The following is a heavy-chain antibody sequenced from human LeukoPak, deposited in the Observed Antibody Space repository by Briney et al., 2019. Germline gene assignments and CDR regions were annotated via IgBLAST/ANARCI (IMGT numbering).Heavy chain of an antibody. Sequence: PGGSLRLSCAASGFTFSDYYMSWIRQAPGKGLEWVSYIGSSGSTIYYADSVKGRFTISRDNAKNSLYLRVNSLRAEDTAVYYCARDRYVGATTAGDSDSWGQGTLVTVSS. CDR2: IGSSGSTI. D-gene: IGHD1-26*01. V-gene: IGHV3-11*01. J-gene: IGHJ4*02. CDR3: ARDRYVGATTAGDSDS. CDR1: GFTFSDYY.